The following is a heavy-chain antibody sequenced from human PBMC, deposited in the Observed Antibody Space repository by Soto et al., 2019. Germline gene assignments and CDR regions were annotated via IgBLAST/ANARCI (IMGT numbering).Heavy chain of an antibody. CDR2: ISSSSSYI. D-gene: IGHD3-22*01. V-gene: IGHV3-21*01. J-gene: IGHJ3*02. CDR3: ARVGNMIVVYGAFDI. CDR1: GFTFSSYS. Sequence: PGGSLRLSCAASGFTFSSYSMNWVRQAPGKGLEWVSSISSSSSYIYYADSVKGRFTISRDNAKNSLYLQMNSLRAEDTAVYYCARVGNMIVVYGAFDIWGQGTMVTVSS.